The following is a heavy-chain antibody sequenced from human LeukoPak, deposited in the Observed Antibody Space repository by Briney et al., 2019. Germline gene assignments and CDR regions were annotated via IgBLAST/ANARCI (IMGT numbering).Heavy chain of an antibody. CDR1: GGSISSYY. D-gene: IGHD3-3*01. J-gene: IGHJ6*02. Sequence: SETLSLTCTVSGGSISSYYWSWIRQPPGKGLEWIGYIYYSGSTNYNPSLKSRVTISVDTSKNQFSLKLSSVTAADTAVYYCARDRRITIFGVDAYYYYGMDVWGQGTTVTVPS. CDR3: ARDRRITIFGVDAYYYYGMDV. V-gene: IGHV4-59*01. CDR2: IYYSGST.